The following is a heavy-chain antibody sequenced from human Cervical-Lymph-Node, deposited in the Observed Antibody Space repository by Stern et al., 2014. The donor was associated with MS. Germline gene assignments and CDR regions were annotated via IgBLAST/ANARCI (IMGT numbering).Heavy chain of an antibody. CDR3: ARQRYFDY. Sequence: EMQLVESGPEVKRPGESLKISCQASGYTFTSYWIGWVRPMPGKGLEWIAIIFPGGSDIRYSPSFQGQVTISADKSSSTAYLQWNNLKASDTAIYYCARQRYFDYWGQGTLVTVSS. V-gene: IGHV5-51*01. J-gene: IGHJ4*02. CDR1: GYTFTSYW. CDR2: IFPGGSDI.